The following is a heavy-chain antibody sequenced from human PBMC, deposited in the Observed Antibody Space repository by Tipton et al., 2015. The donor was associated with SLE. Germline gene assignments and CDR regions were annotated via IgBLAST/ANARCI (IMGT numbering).Heavy chain of an antibody. CDR2: IYTSGNT. CDR3: AREFLNPVTTVHYYFDL. V-gene: IGHV4-61*02. J-gene: IGHJ2*01. CDR1: GASISDDTYY. Sequence: TLSLTCTVSGASISDDTYYWTWVRQSAGKGLEWIGRIYTSGNTNYNPSLKGRVTMSVDTSKNHFSLKLISVTAADTAVYYCAREFLNPVTTVHYYFDLWGRGTLVTVSS. D-gene: IGHD4-11*01.